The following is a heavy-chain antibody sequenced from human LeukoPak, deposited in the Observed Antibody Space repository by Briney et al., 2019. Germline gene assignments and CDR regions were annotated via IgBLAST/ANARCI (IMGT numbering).Heavy chain of an antibody. D-gene: IGHD2-2*01. CDR1: GFTFSNAW. CDR3: TTGYCSRTSCYYFDY. J-gene: IGHJ4*02. Sequence: GGSLRLSCAASGFTFSNAWMSWVRQAPGKGLEGVGRIKSKTDGGTTDYAAPVKGRFTISRDDSKNALYLQMNSLKTEDTAVYYCTTGYCSRTSCYYFDYWGQGTLVTVSS. CDR2: IKSKTDGGTT. V-gene: IGHV3-15*01.